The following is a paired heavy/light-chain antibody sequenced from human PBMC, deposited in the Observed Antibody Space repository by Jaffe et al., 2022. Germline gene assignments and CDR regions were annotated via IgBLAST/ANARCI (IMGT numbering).Heavy chain of an antibody. V-gene: IGHV4-38-2*01. CDR2: IYHSGST. Sequence: QVQLQESGPGLVKPSETLSLTCAVSGYSISSGYYWGWIRQPPGKGLEWIGSIYHSGSTYYNPSLKSRVTISVDTSKNQFSLKLSSVTAADTAVYYCARHIRAFARSGSYFAAFDIWGQGTMVTVSS. CDR1: GYSISSGYY. CDR3: ARHIRAFARSGSYFAAFDI. J-gene: IGHJ3*02. D-gene: IGHD1-26*01.
Light chain of an antibody. J-gene: IGLJ2*01. CDR1: KLGDKY. V-gene: IGLV3-1*01. Sequence: SYELTQPPSVSVSPGQTASITCSGDKLGDKYACWYQQKPGQSPVLVIYQDSKRPSGIPERFSGSNSGNTATLTISGTQAMDEADYYCQAWDSSNVVFGGGTKLTVL. CDR3: QAWDSSNVV. CDR2: QDS.